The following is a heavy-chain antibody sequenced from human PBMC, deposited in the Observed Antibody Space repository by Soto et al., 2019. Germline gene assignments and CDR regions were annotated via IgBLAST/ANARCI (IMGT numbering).Heavy chain of an antibody. V-gene: IGHV3-30-3*01. CDR2: MSYDEGRK. D-gene: IGHD2-8*01. CDR1: GFTVSNYG. Sequence: VQLVESGGGGVQPGRSLRLSCAASGFTVSNYGMHWVRQAPGKGLEWVAVMSYDEGRKYYADSVKGRFTISRDNSKNTLYLQMESLTSEDTAMYYCARVEMATIWCFAYWGQGTLVTVSA. CDR3: ARVEMATIWCFAY. J-gene: IGHJ4*02.